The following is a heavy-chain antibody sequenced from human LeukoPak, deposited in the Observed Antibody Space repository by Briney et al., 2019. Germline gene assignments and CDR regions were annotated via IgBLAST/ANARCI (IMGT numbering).Heavy chain of an antibody. J-gene: IGHJ4*02. CDR2: ISSGRGYI. V-gene: IGHV3-21*01. CDR3: ARQCYYYDSNESCDY. Sequence: GGSLTLSCAASGFTFSTYSMNWVRQAPGKGLEWVSSISSGRGYIYYADSVKGRFSISRGNAKNSLYLQMNSLRAEDTAVYYCARQCYYYDSNESCDYWGQGTLVTVSS. CDR1: GFTFSTYS. D-gene: IGHD3-22*01.